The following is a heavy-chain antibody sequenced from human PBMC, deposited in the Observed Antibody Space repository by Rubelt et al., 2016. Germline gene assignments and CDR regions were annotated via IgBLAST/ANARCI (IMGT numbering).Heavy chain of an antibody. V-gene: IGHV4-59*01. J-gene: IGHJ4*02. D-gene: IGHD4-17*01. CDR3: ARLVTTVTKTFDY. Sequence: QVQLQESGPGLVKPSETLSLTCTVSGGSISSYYWSWIRQPPGKGLEWMGYIYYSGGTNYNPSLQSRVTISVDTSKNQFSLRLSSVTAADTAVYYCARLVTTVTKTFDYWGQGTLVTVSS. CDR1: GGSISSYY. CDR2: IYYSGGT.